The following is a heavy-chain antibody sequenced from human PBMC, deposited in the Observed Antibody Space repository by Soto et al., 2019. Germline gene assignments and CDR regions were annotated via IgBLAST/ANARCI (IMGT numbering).Heavy chain of an antibody. CDR3: ARCHYYDSSGYCPFDY. J-gene: IGHJ4*02. CDR1: GYTFTGYY. CDR2: INPNSGGT. D-gene: IGHD3-22*01. V-gene: IGHV1-2*04. Sequence: ASVKVSCKASGYTFTGYYMHWVRQAPGQGLEWMGWINPNSGGTNYAQKFQGWVTMTRDTSISTAYMELSRLRSDDTAVYYCARCHYYDSSGYCPFDYWGQGTLVTVSS.